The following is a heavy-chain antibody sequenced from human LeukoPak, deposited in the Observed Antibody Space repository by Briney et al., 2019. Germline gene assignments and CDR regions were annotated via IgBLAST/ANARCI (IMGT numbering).Heavy chain of an antibody. J-gene: IGHJ6*02. V-gene: IGHV3-23*01. CDR2: ISGSGGST. CDR3: ARMEKFYYGSGGFRPPLMDV. D-gene: IGHD3-10*01. CDR1: VYTFSSYS. Sequence: GESLRLSWAASVYTFSSYSMSWVRKAPWKGLEWVLAISGSGGSTYYADSVKGRFTISRDNAKNSLYLQMNSLRAEDTAVYYCARMEKFYYGSGGFRPPLMDVWGQGTTVIVSS.